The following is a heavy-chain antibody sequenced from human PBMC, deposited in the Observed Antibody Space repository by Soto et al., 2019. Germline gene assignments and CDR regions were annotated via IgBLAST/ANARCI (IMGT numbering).Heavy chain of an antibody. CDR2: IWNDGSNK. J-gene: IGHJ3*01. V-gene: IGHV3-33*01. CDR3: ARDWEMAHNAFDL. Sequence: PGGSLRLSCAASGFTFSGGGKHWGRHGPGQGLERVAVIWNDGSNKNFVDSVKGRFTISRDNSKNSLYLQMNSLKAEDTAMYHFARDWEMAHNAFDLWGQGTMVTVSS. CDR1: GFTFSGGG. D-gene: IGHD1-26*01.